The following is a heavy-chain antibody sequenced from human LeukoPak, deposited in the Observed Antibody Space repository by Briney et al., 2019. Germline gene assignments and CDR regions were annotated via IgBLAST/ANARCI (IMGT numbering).Heavy chain of an antibody. CDR2: IYYSGST. CDR3: ARTGSTVTMLYPFDH. V-gene: IGHV4-59*01. J-gene: IGHJ4*02. D-gene: IGHD4-17*01. CDR1: GGSIRSYY. Sequence: SETLSLTCTVTGGSIRSYYWSWIRQPPGKGLEWIGYIYYSGSTNYNPSLKSRVSISVDTSKNQFSLKLSSVTAADTAVYYCARTGSTVTMLYPFDHWGQGTLVTVSS.